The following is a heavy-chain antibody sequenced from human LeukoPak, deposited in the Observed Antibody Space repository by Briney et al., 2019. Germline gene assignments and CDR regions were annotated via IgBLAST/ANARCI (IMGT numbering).Heavy chain of an antibody. Sequence: VGSLRLSCAASGFTLSSYAMSWVRQAPGKGLEWVSAISGSGGSTYYADSVKGRFTISRDNSKNTLYLQMNSLRAEDTAVYYCAKFPTARYCSGGSCYSEYYFDYWGQGTLVTVSS. D-gene: IGHD2-15*01. CDR3: AKFPTARYCSGGSCYSEYYFDY. CDR1: GFTLSSYA. J-gene: IGHJ4*02. CDR2: ISGSGGST. V-gene: IGHV3-23*01.